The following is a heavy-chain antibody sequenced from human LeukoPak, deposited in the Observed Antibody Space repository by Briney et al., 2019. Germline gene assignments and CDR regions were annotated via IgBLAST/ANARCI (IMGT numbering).Heavy chain of an antibody. CDR2: IIPIFGTA. Sequence: SVKVSCKASGGTFISYAISWVRQAPGQGLEWMGGIIPIFGTANYAQKFQGRVTITTDESTSTAYMELSSLRSEDTAVYYCASSAAYCGGDCYYGVYWGQGTLVTVSS. CDR3: ASSAAYCGGDCYYGVY. D-gene: IGHD2-21*02. J-gene: IGHJ4*02. CDR1: GGTFISYA. V-gene: IGHV1-69*05.